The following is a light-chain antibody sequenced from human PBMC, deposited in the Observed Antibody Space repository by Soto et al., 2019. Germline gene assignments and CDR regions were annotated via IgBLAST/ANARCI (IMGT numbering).Light chain of an antibody. CDR2: GNR. Sequence: QSVLTQPPSVSGAPGQSVTISCTGSSSNIGTGYEVQWYKQLPGTAPKLLIFGNRNRTSGVPDRFSGSKSGASASLAITGLQTDDEADYYCQSYDLRLYYVFXSGTKVTVL. J-gene: IGLJ1*01. CDR3: QSYDLRLYYV. V-gene: IGLV1-40*01. CDR1: SSNIGTGYE.